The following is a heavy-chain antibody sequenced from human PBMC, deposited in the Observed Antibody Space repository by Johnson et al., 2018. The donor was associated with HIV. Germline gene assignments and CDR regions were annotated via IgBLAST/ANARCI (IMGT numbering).Heavy chain of an antibody. CDR2: ISYDGSNT. J-gene: IGHJ3*02. CDR3: ARESGWGHDAFDI. CDR1: AFTFSSYA. Sequence: QVQLVESGGGVVQPGRSLRLSCAASAFTFSSYAMHWVRQAPGKGLEWVAVISYDGSNTYYADSVKGRFPISRDNSKNTLYLQINSLRAEDTAVYSCARESGWGHDAFDIWGQGTMVIVSS. D-gene: IGHD3-22*01. V-gene: IGHV3-30*04.